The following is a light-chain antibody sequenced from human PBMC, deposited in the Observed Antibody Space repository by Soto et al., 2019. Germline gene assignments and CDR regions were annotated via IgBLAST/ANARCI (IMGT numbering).Light chain of an antibody. CDR3: QHYNGYPQT. J-gene: IGKJ5*01. CDR2: AAS. V-gene: IGKV1-16*01. CDR1: QGIDTY. Sequence: IQVTQSPSSLSASVGDRVTITCRASQGIDTYLAWFQQKPGKAPKTLIYAASSLHSGVPSRFSGSGFGTDFTLTISSLQPEDFATYYCQHYNGYPQTFGQGTRLEI.